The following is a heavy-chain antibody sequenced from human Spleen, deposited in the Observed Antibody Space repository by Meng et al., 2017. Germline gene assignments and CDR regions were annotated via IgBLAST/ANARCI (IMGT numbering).Heavy chain of an antibody. CDR1: GFTFSSSE. D-gene: IGHD6-19*01. CDR3: ARDILTGARGWYICY. V-gene: IGHV3-48*03. J-gene: IGHJ4*02. CDR2: ISNSGSTI. Sequence: GGSLRLSCAASGFTFSSSEMNWVRQAPGKGLEWVSYISNSGSTIYYADSVKGRFTISRDNAKNSLYLQMNSLRAEDTAVYYCARDILTGARGWYICYWGQGTLVTVSS.